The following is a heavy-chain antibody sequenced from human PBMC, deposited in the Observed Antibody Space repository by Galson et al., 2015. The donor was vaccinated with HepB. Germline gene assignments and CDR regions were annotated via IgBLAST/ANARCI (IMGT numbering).Heavy chain of an antibody. J-gene: IGHJ4*02. CDR2: IYGGGSA. CDR3: ARSGVEGVGF. D-gene: IGHD3-10*01. Sequence: SLRLSCAASGFAVGSNYMSWVRQAPGEGLEWVSVIYGGGSAYYADSVKGRFTISRDNFRNTLDLQMNSLRVEDTAVYYCARSGVEGVGFWGQGVLVIVSS. V-gene: IGHV3-66*01. CDR1: GFAVGSNY.